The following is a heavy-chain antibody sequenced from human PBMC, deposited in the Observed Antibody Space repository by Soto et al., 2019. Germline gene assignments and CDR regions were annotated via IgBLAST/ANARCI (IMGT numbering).Heavy chain of an antibody. V-gene: IGHV1-46*01. D-gene: IGHD6-6*01. CDR1: GYTFTSYY. CDR2: INPSGGST. J-gene: IGHJ5*02. Sequence: ASVKVSCKASGYTFTSYYMHWVRQAPGQGLEWMGIINPSGGSTSYAQKFQGRVTMTRDTSTNTVYMELSSLRSEDTAVYYCAREVIAARRWFDPWGQGTLVTVSS. CDR3: AREVIAARRWFDP.